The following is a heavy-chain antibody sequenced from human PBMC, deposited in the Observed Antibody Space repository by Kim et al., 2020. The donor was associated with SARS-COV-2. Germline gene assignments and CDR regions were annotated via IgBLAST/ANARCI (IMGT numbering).Heavy chain of an antibody. J-gene: IGHJ5*02. CDR1: GGSISSGGYY. CDR2: IYYSGST. D-gene: IGHD3-10*01. Sequence: SETLSLTCTVSGGSISSGGYYWSWIRQHPGKGLEWIGYIYYSGSTYYNPSLKSRVTISVDTSKNQFSLKLSSVTAADTAVDYCARCTLVRGVRRYNWFDPWGQGTLVILS. CDR3: ARCTLVRGVRRYNWFDP. V-gene: IGHV4-31*03.